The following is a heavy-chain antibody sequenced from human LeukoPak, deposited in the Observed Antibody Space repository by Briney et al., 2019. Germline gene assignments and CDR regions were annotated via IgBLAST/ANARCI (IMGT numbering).Heavy chain of an antibody. J-gene: IGHJ4*02. CDR2: ISGSGGST. CDR3: ARDRYSSSSGLDF. D-gene: IGHD6-6*01. CDR1: GFTFSSYA. V-gene: IGHV3-23*01. Sequence: GGSLRLSCAASGFTFSSYAMSWVRQAPGEGLEWVSAISGSGGSTYYADSVKGRFTISRDNSKNTLYLQMNSLRAEDTAVYYCARDRYSSSSGLDFWGQGTLVTVSS.